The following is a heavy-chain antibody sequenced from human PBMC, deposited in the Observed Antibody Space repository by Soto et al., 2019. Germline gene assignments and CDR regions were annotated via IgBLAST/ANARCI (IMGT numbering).Heavy chain of an antibody. CDR2: LSFDGSNQ. CDR3: ARGLETTPDF. CDR1: GFTFTSFA. Sequence: QVQLVESGGGVVQPGRSLRLSCAASGFTFTSFAFHWVRQAPGKGLEWVTVLSFDGSNQYYADSVKGRFTIARDDSKNTLYLQMNSLRTEDTAVYYCARGLETTPDFWGQGTLVTVAS. D-gene: IGHD4-17*01. J-gene: IGHJ4*02. V-gene: IGHV3-30*03.